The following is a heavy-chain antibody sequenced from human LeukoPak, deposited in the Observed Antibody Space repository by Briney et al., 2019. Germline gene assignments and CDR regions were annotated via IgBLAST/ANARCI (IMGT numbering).Heavy chain of an antibody. CDR1: GFTFSSYV. J-gene: IGHJ4*02. CDR3: ARGQPPQYYDILAGYMGY. V-gene: IGHV3-30-3*01. Sequence: GGSLRLSCAASGFTFSSYVMHWVRQAPGKGLEWVAVISYDGSNKYYADSVKGRFTISRDNSKNTLYLQMNSLRPEDTAVYYCARGQPPQYYDILAGYMGYWGQGTLVTVSS. CDR2: ISYDGSNK. D-gene: IGHD3-9*01.